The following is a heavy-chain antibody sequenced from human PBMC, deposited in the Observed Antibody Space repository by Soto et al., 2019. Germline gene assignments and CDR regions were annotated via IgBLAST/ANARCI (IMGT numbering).Heavy chain of an antibody. V-gene: IGHV4-39*01. J-gene: IGHJ4*02. D-gene: IGHD2-2*01. CDR2: VYYTGTT. CDR3: ARNWNLALVPAAYFDS. CDR1: NFSVLTSIYY. Sequence: PSETLSLTCTVSNFSVLTSIYYWAWIRQPPGKGLEWVGTVYYTGTTYYNPSLQSRVTISIDTSKNQSSLNLNSVTAADTAVYYGARNWNLALVPAAYFDSWGQGTLVTVSS.